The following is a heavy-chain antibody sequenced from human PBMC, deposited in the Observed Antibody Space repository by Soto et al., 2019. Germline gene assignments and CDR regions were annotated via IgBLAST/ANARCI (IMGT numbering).Heavy chain of an antibody. Sequence: QVQLQESGPGLVNPSVTLSLTCAVSSGSISSDNWWSWVRQPPGKGLEWIGDIYHSGSTNYDSSLRGRVTISIDKSKNQFSLKLNSVTAADTAVYYCAGTIHYWGQGTLVTVSS. V-gene: IGHV4-4*02. J-gene: IGHJ4*02. CDR2: IYHSGST. CDR1: SGSISSDNW. D-gene: IGHD2-8*01. CDR3: AGTIHY.